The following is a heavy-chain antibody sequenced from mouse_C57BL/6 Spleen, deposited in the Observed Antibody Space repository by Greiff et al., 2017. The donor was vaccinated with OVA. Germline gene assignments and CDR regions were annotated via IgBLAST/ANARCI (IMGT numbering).Heavy chain of an antibody. D-gene: IGHD1-1*01. V-gene: IGHV1-26*01. CDR3: AGSPFDY. CDR2: INPNNGGT. J-gene: IGHJ2*01. CDR1: GYTFTDYY. Sequence: EVQLQQSGPELVKPGASVKISCKASGYTFTDYYMNWVKQSHGKSLEWIGDINPNNGGTSYNQKFKGKATLTVDKSSSTAYMELRSLTSEDSAVYYCAGSPFDYWGQGTTLTVSS.